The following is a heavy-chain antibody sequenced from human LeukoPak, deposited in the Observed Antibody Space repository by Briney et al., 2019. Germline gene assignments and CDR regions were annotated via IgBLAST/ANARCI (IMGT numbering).Heavy chain of an antibody. CDR3: ARDPRWLTPDCTSTSCYENYFDP. V-gene: IGHV4-38-2*02. CDR2: IYHSGRA. CDR1: GFSITSRYQ. J-gene: IGHJ5*02. Sequence: SDTLSLTCSLSGFSITSRYQWAWIRQSPGTGLDWIGSIYHSGRAHYNPSLKSRVTISVDTSRNQFSLRLSSVTAADTAVYYCARDPRWLTPDCTSTSCYENYFDPWGQGTLVTVAS. D-gene: IGHD2-2*01.